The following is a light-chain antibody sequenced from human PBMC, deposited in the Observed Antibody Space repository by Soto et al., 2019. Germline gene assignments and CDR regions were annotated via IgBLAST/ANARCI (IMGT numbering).Light chain of an antibody. Sequence: DIQMTQSPSSLPASVGDRVTITCRASQGISNYLAWYQQKPGKVPKLLIYAASTLQSGVPSRFSGSGSGTDFTLTISGLQPEDVATYYCQKYNSAPRTFGPGTKVDI. V-gene: IGKV1-27*01. CDR1: QGISNY. J-gene: IGKJ3*01. CDR3: QKYNSAPRT. CDR2: AAS.